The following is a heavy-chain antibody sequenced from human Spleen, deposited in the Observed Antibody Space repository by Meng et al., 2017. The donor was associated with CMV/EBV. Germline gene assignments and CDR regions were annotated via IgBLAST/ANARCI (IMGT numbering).Heavy chain of an antibody. CDR3: ARLTGTTSGDYYYYYGMDV. J-gene: IGHJ6*02. Sequence: SETLSLTCAVYGGSFSGYYWSWIRQPPGKGPEWIGEINHSGSTNYNPSLKSRVTISVDTSKNQFSLKLSSVTAADTAVYYCARLTGTTSGDYYYYYGMDVWGQGTTVTVSS. CDR1: GGSFSGYY. V-gene: IGHV4-34*01. D-gene: IGHD1-7*01. CDR2: INHSGST.